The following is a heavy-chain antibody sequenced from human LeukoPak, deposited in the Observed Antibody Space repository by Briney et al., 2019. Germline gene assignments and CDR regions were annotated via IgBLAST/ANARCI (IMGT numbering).Heavy chain of an antibody. Sequence: SETLSLTCTVSGVSISSYYWSWIRQPPGKGLEWIGYIYYSGSTNYNPSLMSRVTISVDTSKNQFSLKLSSVTAADTAVYYCARTSCSSTSCYWGDWFDPWGQGTLVTVSS. CDR2: IYYSGST. D-gene: IGHD2-2*01. J-gene: IGHJ5*02. V-gene: IGHV4-59*01. CDR1: GVSISSYY. CDR3: ARTSCSSTSCYWGDWFDP.